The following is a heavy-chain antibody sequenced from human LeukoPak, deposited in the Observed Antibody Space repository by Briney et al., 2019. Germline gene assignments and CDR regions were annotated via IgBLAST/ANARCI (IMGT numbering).Heavy chain of an antibody. Sequence: TGGSLRLSCAASGFTFSNHGMNWVRQAPGKGLEWVSGISPSGDITYYADSVKGRFTISRDSSKNTMYLQMNSLRVEDTAMYYCGRDVGPWGQGTLVTVSS. CDR3: GRDVGP. V-gene: IGHV3-23*01. J-gene: IGHJ5*02. CDR1: GFTFSNHG. CDR2: ISPSGDIT.